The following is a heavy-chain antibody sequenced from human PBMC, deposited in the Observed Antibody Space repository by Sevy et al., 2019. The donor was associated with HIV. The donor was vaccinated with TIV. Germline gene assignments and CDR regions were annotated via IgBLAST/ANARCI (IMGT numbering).Heavy chain of an antibody. CDR1: GFTFSSYA. CDR2: ISYDGSNK. J-gene: IGHJ6*02. D-gene: IGHD6-13*01. CDR3: VRDRGSSSWYSGASYYYYYGMDV. Sequence: GGSLRLSCAASGFTFSSYAMHWVRQAPGKGLEWVAVISYDGSNKYYADSVKGRFTISRDNSKNTLYLQMNSLRAEDTAVYYCVRDRGSSSWYSGASYYYYYGMDVWGQGTTVTVSS. V-gene: IGHV3-30-3*01.